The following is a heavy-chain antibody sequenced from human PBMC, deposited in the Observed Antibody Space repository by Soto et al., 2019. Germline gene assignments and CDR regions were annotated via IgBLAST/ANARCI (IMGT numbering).Heavy chain of an antibody. V-gene: IGHV4-59*01. CDR2: IYYSGST. J-gene: IGHJ4*02. CDR3: ASSGSSSWYVRKGVFDY. CDR1: GGSISSYY. D-gene: IGHD6-13*01. Sequence: PSETLSLTCTVSGGSISSYYWSWIRQPPGKGLEWIGYIYYSGSTNYNPSLKSRVTISVDTSKNQFSLKLSSVTAADTAVYYCASSGSSSWYVRKGVFDYWGQGTLVTVSS.